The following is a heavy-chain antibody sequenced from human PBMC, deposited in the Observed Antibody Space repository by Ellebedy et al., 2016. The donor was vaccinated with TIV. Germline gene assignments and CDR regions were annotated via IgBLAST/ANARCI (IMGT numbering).Heavy chain of an antibody. CDR2: ISPGDSDT. D-gene: IGHD1-7*01. CDR1: GYSFTTYW. V-gene: IGHV5-51*01. J-gene: IGHJ5*02. CDR3: ARTALTGTTVRWFAP. Sequence: PGGSLRLSCKGSGYSFTTYWITWVRQMPGKGLEWMGIISPGDSDTRYSPSFQGQVTISADKSISTAYLQWSSLKASDTAMYYCARTALTGTTVRWFAPWGQGTLVTVSS.